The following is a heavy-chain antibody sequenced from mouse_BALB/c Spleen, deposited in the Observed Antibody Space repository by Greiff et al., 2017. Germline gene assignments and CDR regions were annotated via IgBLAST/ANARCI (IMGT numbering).Heavy chain of an antibody. V-gene: IGHV1-12*01. CDR3: ARLWPHYYAMDY. Sequence: LQQSGAELVKPGASVKMSCKASGYTFTSYNMHWVKQTPGQGLEWIGAIYPGNGDTSYNQKFKGKATLTADKSSSTAYMQLSSLTSEDSAVYYCARLWPHYYAMDYWGQGTSVTVSS. CDR1: GYTFTSYN. J-gene: IGHJ4*01. CDR2: IYPGNGDT. D-gene: IGHD1-1*02.